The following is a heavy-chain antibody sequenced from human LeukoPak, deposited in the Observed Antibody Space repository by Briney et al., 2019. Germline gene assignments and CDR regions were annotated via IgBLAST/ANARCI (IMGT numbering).Heavy chain of an antibody. J-gene: IGHJ4*02. D-gene: IGHD5-18*01. CDR1: GFMFSSFA. CDR3: AKISNRVYNYAYFDS. CDR2: ISGGGDST. V-gene: IGHV3-23*01. Sequence: PGGSLRLSCAASGFMFSSFAMSWVRQAPGKGLEWVSAISGGGDSTYYAGSVKGRFTISRDNSKNTLYLQMNSLRAEDTAVYSCAKISNRVYNYAYFDSWGQGTLVTVSS.